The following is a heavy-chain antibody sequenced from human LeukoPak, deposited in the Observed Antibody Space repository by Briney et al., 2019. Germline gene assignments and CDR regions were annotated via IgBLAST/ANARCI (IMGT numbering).Heavy chain of an antibody. V-gene: IGHV3-43D*04. CDR1: GFTFDDYA. J-gene: IGHJ4*02. Sequence: GGSLRLSCAASGFTFDDYAMHWVRHAPGKGPEWVSLISWDGGSTYYADSVKGRFTISRDNSKNSLYLQMNSLRAEDTALYYCAKGALWFGEAVDYWGQGTLVTVSS. CDR3: AKGALWFGEAVDY. D-gene: IGHD3-10*01. CDR2: ISWDGGST.